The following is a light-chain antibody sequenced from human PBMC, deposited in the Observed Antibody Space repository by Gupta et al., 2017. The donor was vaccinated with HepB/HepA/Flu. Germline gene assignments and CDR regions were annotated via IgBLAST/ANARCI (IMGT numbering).Light chain of an antibody. J-gene: IGKJ5*01. V-gene: IGKV1-9*01. CDR3: QQFNTYPIT. Sequence: DIQLTQSPSFLSASVGDRVTITCRASQVINSHLIWYQQKPGKAPKLLIYSASTLQSGVPSRFSGSGSGTEFTLTISSLQPEDFATYYCQQFNTYPITFGQGTRLDIK. CDR1: QVINSH. CDR2: SAS.